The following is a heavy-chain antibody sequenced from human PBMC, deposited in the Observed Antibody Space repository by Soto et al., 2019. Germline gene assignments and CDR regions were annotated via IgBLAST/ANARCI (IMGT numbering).Heavy chain of an antibody. CDR3: ARVPTSGSYYGEKRADRFDP. Sequence: SETLSLTCTVSSGSISSGGYYCSWIRQHPGKGLEWIGYIYYSGSTYYNPSLKSRVTISVDTSKNQFSRKLSSVTAADTAVYYCARVPTSGSYYGEKRADRFDPWGQGTLVTVSS. CDR1: SGSISSGGYY. J-gene: IGHJ5*02. D-gene: IGHD3-10*01. CDR2: IYYSGST. V-gene: IGHV4-31*03.